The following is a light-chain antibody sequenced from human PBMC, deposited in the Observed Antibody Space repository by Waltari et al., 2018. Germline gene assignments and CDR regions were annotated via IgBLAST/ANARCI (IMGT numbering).Light chain of an antibody. CDR3: QQYGSSPRT. CDR2: DAS. J-gene: IGKJ2*01. V-gene: IGKV3D-20*01. CDR1: RSVSSSS. Sequence: EIVLTQSPATLSLSPGERATLSCGASRSVSSSSVAWYQQKPGLAPRRLLVDASSRATGIPDRFSGSGSGTDFTLNISRLEPEDFAVYYCQQYGSSPRTFGQGTKLEIK.